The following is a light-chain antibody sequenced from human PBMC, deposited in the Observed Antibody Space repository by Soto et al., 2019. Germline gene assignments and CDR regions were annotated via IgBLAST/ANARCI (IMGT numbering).Light chain of an antibody. CDR1: ESISRW. V-gene: IGKV1-5*03. Sequence: DIEMTQSPSTLSASVGERVTITCRSSESISRWLAWYQQKPGKVPKLLIYQASSLESGVPSRFSGSGSGTEFTLTISSLQTEDFATYYCQLYSVYSSWTFGQGTKVDIK. CDR3: QLYSVYSSWT. J-gene: IGKJ1*01. CDR2: QAS.